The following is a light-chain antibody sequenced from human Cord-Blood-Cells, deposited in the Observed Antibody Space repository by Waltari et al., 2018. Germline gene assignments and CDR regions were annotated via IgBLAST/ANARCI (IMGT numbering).Light chain of an antibody. CDR2: GKN. CDR1: SLRSYY. CDR3: NSRDSSGNHVV. J-gene: IGLJ2*01. Sequence: SSELTQDPAVSVALAQTVRITCQGDSLRSYYASWYQQKPGQAPVLVILGKNNRPSGIPDRFSGSSSGNTAALTITGAQAEDEADYYCNSRDSSGNHVVFGGGTKLTVL. V-gene: IGLV3-19*01.